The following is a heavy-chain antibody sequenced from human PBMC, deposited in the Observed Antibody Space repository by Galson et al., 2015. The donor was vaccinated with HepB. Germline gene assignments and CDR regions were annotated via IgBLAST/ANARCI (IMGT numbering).Heavy chain of an antibody. V-gene: IGHV3-30*18. D-gene: IGHD3-10*01. Sequence: SLRLSCAASGFTFSSYGMHWVRQAPGKGLEWVAVISYDGSNKYYADSVKGRLTISRDNSKNTLYLQMNSLRAEDTAVYYCAKDDRLLWFGAGMDVWGKGTTVTVSS. J-gene: IGHJ6*04. CDR2: ISYDGSNK. CDR1: GFTFSSYG. CDR3: AKDDRLLWFGAGMDV.